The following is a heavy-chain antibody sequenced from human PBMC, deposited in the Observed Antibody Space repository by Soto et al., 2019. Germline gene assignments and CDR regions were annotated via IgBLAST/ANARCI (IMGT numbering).Heavy chain of an antibody. V-gene: IGHV3-30-3*01. CDR1: RITISNYG. Sequence: GGSLRLSCAASRITISNYGMHWVRRAPGKGLEWVAVISYDGTITYYADSVKGRFTISRDNSKNTLYLQMNSLRTEDTAVYYCATTRVGPCSSSICFSGIFDGMDVWGQGTTVTVSS. CDR3: ATTRVGPCSSSICFSGIFDGMDV. J-gene: IGHJ6*02. D-gene: IGHD2-2*01. CDR2: ISYDGTIT.